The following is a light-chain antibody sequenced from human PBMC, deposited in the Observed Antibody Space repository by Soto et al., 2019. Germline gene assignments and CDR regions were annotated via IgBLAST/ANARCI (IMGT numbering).Light chain of an antibody. V-gene: IGKV3-20*01. CDR1: QSVTSSY. CDR2: GAS. Sequence: EIVLTQSPGTLSLSPGERATLSCRASQSVTSSYLAWYQQKPGQAPRLLIYGASSRATGIPDRFSGSGSGTDFTLTISRLEPEDFAVYYCQQFGNSPLTFGPGTQVEIK. CDR3: QQFGNSPLT. J-gene: IGKJ3*01.